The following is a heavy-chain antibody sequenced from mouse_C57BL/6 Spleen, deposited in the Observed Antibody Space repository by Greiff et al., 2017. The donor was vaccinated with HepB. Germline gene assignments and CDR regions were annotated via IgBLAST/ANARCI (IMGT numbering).Heavy chain of an antibody. V-gene: IGHV5-17*01. CDR1: GFTFSDYG. CDR3: AKGLRFTTVVGVDY. D-gene: IGHD1-1*01. CDR2: ISSGSSTI. J-gene: IGHJ4*01. Sequence: EVKLMESGGGLVKPGGSLKLSCAASGFTFSDYGMHWVRQAPEKGLEWVAYISSGSSTIYYADTVKGRFTISRDNAKNTLFLQMTSLRSEDTAMYYCAKGLRFTTVVGVDYWGQGTSVTVSS.